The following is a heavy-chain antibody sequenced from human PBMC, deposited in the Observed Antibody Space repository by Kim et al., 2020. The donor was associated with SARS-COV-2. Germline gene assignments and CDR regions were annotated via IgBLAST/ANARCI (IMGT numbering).Heavy chain of an antibody. J-gene: IGHJ4*02. CDR3: GKAYTGSWYRYFDY. CDR2: ISSDGRST. D-gene: IGHD6-13*01. Sequence: GGSLRLSCSASAFSFSSYVMHWVRQAPGKGLEYVSGISSDGRSTNYGDSVKGRFTISRDNSKNTLDLQMSSLRTEDTAVYYCGKAYTGSWYRYFDYWGQGILVTVSS. CDR1: AFSFSSYV. V-gene: IGHV3-64D*09.